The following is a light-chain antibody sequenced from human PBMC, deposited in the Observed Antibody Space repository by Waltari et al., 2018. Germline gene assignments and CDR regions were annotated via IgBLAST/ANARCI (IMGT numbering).Light chain of an antibody. CDR2: SNH. J-gene: IGLJ2*01. Sequence: QSVLTQPPSVSGTPGQRGTISCSGSSSNIGSRTMTWYRQLPGTAPKLLIFSNHRPPAGVHHRLSSSKSGTSASLIISGLQSEDEGTYYCSTWDDSLNNLVFGDGTKLTVL. CDR1: SSNIGSRT. V-gene: IGLV1-44*01. CDR3: STWDDSLNNLV.